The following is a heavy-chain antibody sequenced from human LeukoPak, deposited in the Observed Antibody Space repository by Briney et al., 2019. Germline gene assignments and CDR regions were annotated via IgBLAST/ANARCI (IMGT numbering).Heavy chain of an antibody. J-gene: IGHJ4*02. CDR2: VRYSGNT. V-gene: IGHV4-59*08. D-gene: IGHD2-2*01. Sequence: PSETLSLTCTVSGGSISTYYWSWVRQPPGKGVEWIGYVRYSGNTNYNPSLKSRVTMSVDTSKRRFSLNLNSVTAADTAVYYCARCYCSSSVTCYPYFDYWGQGTLVSVSS. CDR3: ARCYCSSSVTCYPYFDY. CDR1: GGSISTYY.